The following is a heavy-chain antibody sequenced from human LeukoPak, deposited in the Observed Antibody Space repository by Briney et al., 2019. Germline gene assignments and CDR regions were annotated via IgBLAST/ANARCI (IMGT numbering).Heavy chain of an antibody. CDR3: AREGSSGWYDIFDY. Sequence: SETLSLTCTVSGGSTSSYYWSWIRQPAGKGLEWIGRIYTSGSTNYNPSLKSRVTMSVDTSKNQFSLKLSSVTAADTAVYYCAREGSSGWYDIFDYWGQGTLVTVSS. V-gene: IGHV4-4*07. D-gene: IGHD6-19*01. CDR1: GGSTSSYY. CDR2: IYTSGST. J-gene: IGHJ4*02.